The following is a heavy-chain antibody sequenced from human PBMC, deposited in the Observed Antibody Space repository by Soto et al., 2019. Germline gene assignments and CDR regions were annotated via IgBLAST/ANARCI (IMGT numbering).Heavy chain of an antibody. Sequence: ASVKVSCKASGYSFANYGISWVRQAPGQGLEWMGWASAYNGNTNYAQKLQGRVTMTTDTSTSTAYMELRSLRSDDTAVYYCARDSPEWGAAPVYWGQGTLVTVSS. CDR3: ARDSPEWGAAPVY. CDR1: GYSFANYG. J-gene: IGHJ4*02. CDR2: ASAYNGNT. D-gene: IGHD1-26*01. V-gene: IGHV1-18*04.